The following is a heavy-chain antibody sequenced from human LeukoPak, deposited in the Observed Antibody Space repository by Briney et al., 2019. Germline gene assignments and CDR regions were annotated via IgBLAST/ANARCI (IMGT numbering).Heavy chain of an antibody. CDR2: FDPEDGET. Sequence: EASVKVSRTVSGYTLTVLSMHWVRHAPGTGLGWMGGFDPEDGETIYAQKFQGRVTMTEDTSTDTAYMELSSLRSEDTAVYYCATTDPRFYSNYVYYYGMDVWGKGTTVTVSS. D-gene: IGHD4-11*01. J-gene: IGHJ6*04. V-gene: IGHV1-24*01. CDR3: ATTDPRFYSNYVYYYGMDV. CDR1: GYTLTVLS.